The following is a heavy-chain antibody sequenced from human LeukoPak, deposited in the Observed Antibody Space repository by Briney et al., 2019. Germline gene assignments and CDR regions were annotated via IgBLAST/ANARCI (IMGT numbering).Heavy chain of an antibody. CDR2: IYTSGST. Sequence: PSETLSLTCTVSGGSISRYYWSWIRQPAGKGLEWIGRIYTSGSTNYNPSLKSRVTMSVDTSKNQFSLKLSSVTAADTAVYYCARDFWSGYYAWFDPWGQGTLVTVSS. D-gene: IGHD3-3*01. J-gene: IGHJ5*02. CDR3: ARDFWSGYYAWFDP. V-gene: IGHV4-4*07. CDR1: GGSISRYY.